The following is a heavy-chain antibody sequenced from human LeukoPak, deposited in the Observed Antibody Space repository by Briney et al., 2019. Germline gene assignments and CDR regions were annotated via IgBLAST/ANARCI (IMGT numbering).Heavy chain of an antibody. Sequence: GASVKVSCKASGGTFSSYAISWARQAPGQGLEWMGGIIPIFGTANYAQKFQGRVTITADESTSTAYMELSSLRSEDTAVYYCARAPGAYGDYYYYGMDVWGQGTTVTVSS. CDR1: GGTFSSYA. J-gene: IGHJ6*02. CDR2: IIPIFGTA. V-gene: IGHV1-69*13. CDR3: ARAPGAYGDYYYYGMDV. D-gene: IGHD4-17*01.